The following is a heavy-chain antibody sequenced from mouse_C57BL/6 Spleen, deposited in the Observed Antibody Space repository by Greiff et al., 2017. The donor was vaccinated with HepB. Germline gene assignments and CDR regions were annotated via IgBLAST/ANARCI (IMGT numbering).Heavy chain of an antibody. V-gene: IGHV5-9-1*02. D-gene: IGHD3-3*01. CDR2: ISSGGDYI. CDR1: GFTFSSYA. Sequence: EVKLVESGEGLVKPGGSLKLSCAASGFTFSSYAMSWVRQTPEKRLEWVAYISSGGDYIYYADTVKGRFTISRDNARNTLYLQMSSLKSEDTAMYYCTRDGDGDAMDYWGQGTSVTVSS. J-gene: IGHJ4*01. CDR3: TRDGDGDAMDY.